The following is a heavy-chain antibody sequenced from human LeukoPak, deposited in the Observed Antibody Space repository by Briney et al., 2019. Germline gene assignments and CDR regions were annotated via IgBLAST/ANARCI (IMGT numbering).Heavy chain of an antibody. Sequence: GGSLRLSCAASGFTFSSYWMHWVRQAPGKGLVWVSRITSDGSSTKYADSVKGRFTISRDNAKSTLYVQMNNLSAEDTAVYYCARVDPKAPGDYSWGRGTLVTVSS. J-gene: IGHJ4*02. CDR2: ITSDGSST. CDR3: ARVDPKAPGDYS. CDR1: GFTFSSYW. V-gene: IGHV3-74*01. D-gene: IGHD2-2*03.